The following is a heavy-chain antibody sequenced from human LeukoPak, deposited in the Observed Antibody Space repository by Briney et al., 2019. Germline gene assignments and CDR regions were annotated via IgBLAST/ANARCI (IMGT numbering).Heavy chain of an antibody. J-gene: IGHJ6*02. Sequence: GGSLRLSCAASGFTFSSYAMSWVRQAPGKGLEWVSTISDSGGTTYYADSVKGRFTISRDNSKNTLYLQMNSLRAEDVRAEDTAVYYCAKDMYGSGSRTKYGMDVWGQGTTVTVSS. CDR3: AKDMYGSGSRTKYGMDV. D-gene: IGHD3-10*01. CDR1: GFTFSSYA. CDR2: ISDSGGTT. V-gene: IGHV3-23*01.